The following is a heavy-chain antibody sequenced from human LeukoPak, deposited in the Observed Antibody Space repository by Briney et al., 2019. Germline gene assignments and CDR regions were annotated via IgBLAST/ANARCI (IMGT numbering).Heavy chain of an antibody. CDR2: IYYSGSS. Sequence: SETLSLTCTVSGGSISSYYWSWIRQPPGKGLEWIGYIYYSGSSNYNPSLKSRVTISVDTSKNQFSLKLSSVTAADTAVYYCARANSGYRYYYYYMDVWGKGTTVTVSS. CDR1: GGSISSYY. V-gene: IGHV4-59*01. J-gene: IGHJ6*03. D-gene: IGHD5-12*01. CDR3: ARANSGYRYYYYYMDV.